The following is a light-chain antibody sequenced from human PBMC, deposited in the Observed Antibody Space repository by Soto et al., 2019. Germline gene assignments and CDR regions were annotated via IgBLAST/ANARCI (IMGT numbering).Light chain of an antibody. V-gene: IGKV1-39*01. CDR1: QRISGY. CDR3: HQSYSATPT. J-gene: IGKJ2*01. Sequence: DIPMTQSPSSLSASVGDRVPITCRASQRISGYLNWFQQKPGKAPNLLVFHTAKLTSGVPPRFSGSGSGTDFTLTISRLQPEDVATYYCHQSYSATPTLGQGTKLDSK. CDR2: HTA.